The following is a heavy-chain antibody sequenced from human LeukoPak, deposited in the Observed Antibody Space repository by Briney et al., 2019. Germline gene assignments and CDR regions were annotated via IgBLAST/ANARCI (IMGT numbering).Heavy chain of an antibody. V-gene: IGHV3-21*01. CDR2: ISGSNSYI. CDR1: GFTFRNYG. CDR3: ARALTTLTYEGY. J-gene: IGHJ4*02. D-gene: IGHD1-1*01. Sequence: GGSLRLSCIASGFTFRNYGMSWVRQAPGKGLEWVSSISGSNSYIFYADSVKGRFTVSRDNAKDSLYLQMNSLRAEDTAVYYCARALTTLTYEGYWGQGTLVTVSS.